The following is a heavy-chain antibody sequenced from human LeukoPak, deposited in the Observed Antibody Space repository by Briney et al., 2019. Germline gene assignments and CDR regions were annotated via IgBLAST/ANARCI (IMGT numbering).Heavy chain of an antibody. CDR2: IIPILGIA. CDR3: ARANSGWYGY. D-gene: IGHD6-19*01. V-gene: IGHV1-69*02. J-gene: IGHJ4*02. CDR1: GGTFSSYT. Sequence: SVKVSCKASGGTFSSYTISWVRQAPGQRLEWMGRIIPILGIANYAQKFQGRVTITADKSTSTAYMELSSLRSEDTAVYYCARANSGWYGYWGQGTLVTVSS.